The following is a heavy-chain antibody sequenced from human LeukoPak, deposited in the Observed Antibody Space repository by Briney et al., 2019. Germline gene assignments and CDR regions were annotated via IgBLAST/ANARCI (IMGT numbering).Heavy chain of an antibody. V-gene: IGHV1-8*01. D-gene: IGHD4-17*01. CDR2: MNPNSGNT. J-gene: IGHJ4*02. Sequence: ASVKVSCKASGYTFSSYDINWVRQATGQGLEWMGWMNPNSGNTGYAQKLQGRVTMTRDTSISTAYMELSSLRSEDTAVYYCERAGLRAKTKFDYWGQETLVTVSS. CDR1: GYTFSSYD. CDR3: ERAGLRAKTKFDY.